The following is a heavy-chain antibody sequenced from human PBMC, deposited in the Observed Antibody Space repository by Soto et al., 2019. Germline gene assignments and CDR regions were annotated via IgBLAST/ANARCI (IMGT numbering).Heavy chain of an antibody. CDR2: VNPNTGDS. J-gene: IGHJ4*02. D-gene: IGHD3-16*01. CDR1: GYTFASYH. Sequence: ASVKVSCKSSGYTFASYHINWVRQATGQGLEWMGWVNPNTGDSDYARKFQGRLTMTRDPSISTVYMQLSSLRSEDSATYFCARGVGDLGDFWGQGSLVTVSS. V-gene: IGHV1-8*01. CDR3: ARGVGDLGDF.